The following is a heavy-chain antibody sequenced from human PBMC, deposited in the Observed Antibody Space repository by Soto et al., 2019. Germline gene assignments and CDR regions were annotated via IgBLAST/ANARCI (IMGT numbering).Heavy chain of an antibody. CDR2: IYSGGTT. CDR3: ARNGDSSDYRGWFDP. J-gene: IGHJ5*02. D-gene: IGHD3-22*01. CDR1: GFTVSSNY. Sequence: EVQLVESGGGLVQPGGSLRLSCAASGFTVSSNYMSWVRQAPGKGLEWVSVIYSGGTTYYADSVKSRFTISRDNSKNTLNLQMNSLRAEDTAGYYCARNGDSSDYRGWFDPWGQGTLVTVSS. V-gene: IGHV3-66*01.